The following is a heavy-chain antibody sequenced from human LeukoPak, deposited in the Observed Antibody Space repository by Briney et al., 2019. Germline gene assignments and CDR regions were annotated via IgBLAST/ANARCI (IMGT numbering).Heavy chain of an antibody. CDR1: RGSTSISY. D-gene: IGHD3-3*01. Sequence: PSETQSLTSTHPRGSTSISYWCSIWQPPREGLEWIRYIYDSGSTHYNPSLKSRVTLSVDTSRNQFFLKVSSVTAADTAVYYCERGDGYYTDIDYWGQGALVTVSS. V-gene: IGHV4-59*01. J-gene: IGHJ4*02. CDR2: IYDSGST. CDR3: ERGDGYYTDIDY.